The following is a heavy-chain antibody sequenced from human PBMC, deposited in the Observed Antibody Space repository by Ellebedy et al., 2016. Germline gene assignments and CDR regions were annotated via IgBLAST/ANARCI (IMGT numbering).Heavy chain of an antibody. D-gene: IGHD1-26*01. Sequence: SETLSLTCTVSGDSISSYYWSWIRQPAGKALEWIGRVYTSGSTNYNPSLKSRVTMSIDTSKNQFSLKLSSVTAADTAVYYCARERSGSYFAFDIWGQGTMVTVSS. V-gene: IGHV4-4*07. CDR3: ARERSGSYFAFDI. CDR2: VYTSGST. CDR1: GDSISSYY. J-gene: IGHJ3*02.